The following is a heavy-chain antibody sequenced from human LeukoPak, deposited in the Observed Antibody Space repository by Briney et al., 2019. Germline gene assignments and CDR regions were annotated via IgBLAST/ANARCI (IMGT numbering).Heavy chain of an antibody. CDR2: MFYRGST. V-gene: IGHV4-39*01. D-gene: IGHD2-15*01. CDR3: VRQGGWGGAASLIEF. Sequence: LETLSLTCTVSGVSITTSTHYWAWIRQPPGKGLEWIASMFYRGSTYYNASLRSRVTLSVDTPMNQFSLKLSSVTASDTATFYCVRQGGWGGAASLIEFWGQGILVTVSS. CDR1: GVSITTSTHY. J-gene: IGHJ4*02.